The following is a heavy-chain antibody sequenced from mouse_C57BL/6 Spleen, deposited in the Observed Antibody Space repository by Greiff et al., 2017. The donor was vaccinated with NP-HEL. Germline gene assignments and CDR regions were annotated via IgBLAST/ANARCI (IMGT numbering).Heavy chain of an antibody. CDR2: ISYDGSN. V-gene: IGHV3-6*01. Sequence: VQLQQSGPGLVKPSQSLSLTCSVTGYSITSGYYWNWIRQFPGNKLEWMGYISYDGSNNYNPSLKNRISITRDTSKNQFFLKLNSVTTEDTATYYCASYGVAMDYWGQGTSVTVSS. CDR1: GYSITSGYY. J-gene: IGHJ4*01. CDR3: ASYGVAMDY. D-gene: IGHD1-1*01.